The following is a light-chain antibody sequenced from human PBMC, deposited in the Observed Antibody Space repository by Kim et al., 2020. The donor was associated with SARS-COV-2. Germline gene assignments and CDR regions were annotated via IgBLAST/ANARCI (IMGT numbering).Light chain of an antibody. V-gene: IGLV1-44*01. J-gene: IGLJ3*02. CDR1: NSNIGSNP. CDR3: APWDDRLNGWV. CDR2: SNN. Sequence: QSVVTQPPSASGTPGQRVTISCSGSNSNIGSNPVNWYQQLPGSAPKLLIYSNNQRPSGVPDRFSGSKSGTSASLAISGLQSEDEADYYCAPWDDRLNGWVFGGGTKLTVL.